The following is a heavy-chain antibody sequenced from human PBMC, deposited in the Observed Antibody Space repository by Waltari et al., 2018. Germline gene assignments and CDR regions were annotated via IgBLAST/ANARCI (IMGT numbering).Heavy chain of an antibody. CDR1: GGTFSSYA. Sequence: QVQLVQSGAEVKKPGSSVKVSCKASGGTFSSYAISWVRQAPGQGLEWMGGIIPILGIANYAQTVQGRVTITAYESTSTAYMELSSLRSEDTAVYYCASARGPYCSSTSCYDYYYYYYMDVWGKGATVTVSS. D-gene: IGHD2-2*01. CDR2: IIPILGIA. V-gene: IGHV1-69*04. CDR3: ASARGPYCSSTSCYDYYYYYYMDV. J-gene: IGHJ6*03.